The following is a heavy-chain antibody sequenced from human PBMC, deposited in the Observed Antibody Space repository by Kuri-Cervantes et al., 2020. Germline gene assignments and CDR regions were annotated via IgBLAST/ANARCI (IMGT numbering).Heavy chain of an antibody. V-gene: IGHV1-24*01. Sequence: ASVKVSCKVSGYTLTELSMHWVRQAPGKGLEWMGGFDPEDGETICAQKFQGRVTMTEDTSTDTAYMELSSLRSEDTAVYYCATGNVLLWFGELRNWFDPWGQGTLVTVSS. CDR1: GYTLTELS. J-gene: IGHJ5*02. CDR3: ATGNVLLWFGELRNWFDP. CDR2: FDPEDGET. D-gene: IGHD3-10*01.